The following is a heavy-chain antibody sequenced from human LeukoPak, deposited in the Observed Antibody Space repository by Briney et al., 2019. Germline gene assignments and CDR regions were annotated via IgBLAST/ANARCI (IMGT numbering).Heavy chain of an antibody. CDR2: IIPIFGTA. CDR1: GGTFSSYA. Sequence: SVKVTCKASGGTFSSYAISWVRQAPGQGLEWMGGIIPIFGTANYAQKFQGRVTITADESTSTAYMELSSLRSEDTAVYYCAGSYYYDSSGYYDYWGQGTLVTVSS. J-gene: IGHJ4*02. CDR3: AGSYYYDSSGYYDY. D-gene: IGHD3-22*01. V-gene: IGHV1-69*13.